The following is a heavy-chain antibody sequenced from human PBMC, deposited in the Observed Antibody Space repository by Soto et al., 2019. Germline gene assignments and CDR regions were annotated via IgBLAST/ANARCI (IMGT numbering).Heavy chain of an antibody. Sequence: QLQLQESGSGLVKPSQTLSLTCAVSGGSISSGGYSWSWIRQPPGKGLEWIGYIYHSGSTYYNPSLKSRVXIXVXXSKNQFSLKLSSLTAADTAVYYSARCHGEELAFDYWGQGTLLTVSS. CDR2: IYHSGST. CDR3: ARCHGEELAFDY. D-gene: IGHD3-10*01. V-gene: IGHV4-30-2*01. J-gene: IGHJ4*02. CDR1: GGSISSGGYS.